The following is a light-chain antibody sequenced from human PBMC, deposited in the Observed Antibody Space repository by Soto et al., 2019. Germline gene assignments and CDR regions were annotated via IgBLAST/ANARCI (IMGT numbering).Light chain of an antibody. J-gene: IGKJ1*01. CDR2: DAS. Sequence: DIQMTQSPSTLSASIGDRVTITCRASQSISSWLAWYQQKPGKAPKLLIYDASSLESGVPSRFSGSGSGTEFTLTISSLQPDDFATYYCQQYNSYSRTFDQGTKVDNK. CDR3: QQYNSYSRT. CDR1: QSISSW. V-gene: IGKV1-5*01.